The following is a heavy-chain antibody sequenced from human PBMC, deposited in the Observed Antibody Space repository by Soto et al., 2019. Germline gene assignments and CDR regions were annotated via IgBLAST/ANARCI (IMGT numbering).Heavy chain of an antibody. V-gene: IGHV3-30-3*01. D-gene: IGHD6-13*01. CDR1: RFPFSSYP. J-gene: IGHJ6*02. CDR3: VNPLTLVAAAGNYCKDGIAD. Sequence: GGLPKLSWAPSRFPFSSYPMHWVHQAPGKGLERVVVISYDVSNKYYADFVKGRFTISKDNSKHTLDLQINSLGAPYTAAYYWVNPLTLVAAAGNYCKDGIADWGQGTRVTVSS. CDR2: ISYDVSNK.